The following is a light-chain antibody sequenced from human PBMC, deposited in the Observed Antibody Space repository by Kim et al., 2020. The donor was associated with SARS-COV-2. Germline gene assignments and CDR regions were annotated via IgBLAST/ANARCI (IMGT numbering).Light chain of an antibody. CDR3: QQYNDWPPYT. CDR2: GDS. Sequence: SPGESVTLACRTSQEVTTNLAWYQQTPGQPPRLLIYGDSTRAPGIQPRFSGSGSGTDFTLTISSLRSEDFVVYYCQQYNDWPPYTVGQGTKVDIK. V-gene: IGKV3-15*01. CDR1: QEVTTN. J-gene: IGKJ2*01.